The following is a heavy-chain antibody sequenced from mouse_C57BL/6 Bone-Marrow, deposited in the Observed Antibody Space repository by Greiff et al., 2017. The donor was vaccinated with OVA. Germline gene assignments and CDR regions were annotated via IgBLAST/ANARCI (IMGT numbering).Heavy chain of an antibody. CDR3: ARDCGSSYDWYFDV. J-gene: IGHJ1*03. D-gene: IGHD1-1*01. CDR1: GYTFTSYG. Sequence: VKLVESGAELARPGASVKLSCKASGYTFTSYGISWVKQRTGQGLEWIGEIYPRSGNTYYNEKFKGKATLTADKSSSTAYMELRSLTSDDSAVYFCARDCGSSYDWYFDVWGTGTTVTVSS. V-gene: IGHV1-81*01. CDR2: IYPRSGNT.